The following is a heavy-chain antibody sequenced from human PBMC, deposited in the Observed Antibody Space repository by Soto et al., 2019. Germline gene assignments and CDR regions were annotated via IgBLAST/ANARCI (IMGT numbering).Heavy chain of an antibody. Sequence: QLQLQESGPGLVKPSETLSLTCTVSGGSISSSTYYWGWIRQPPGKGLEWIGSIYYSGNTYYNPSLKSRVPLAVDTSGNNFSLKLSSVTAADTAVYFCARDNLVWYFDLWGRGTLVTVSS. CDR3: ARDNLVWYFDL. CDR1: GGSISSSTYY. J-gene: IGHJ2*01. V-gene: IGHV4-39*02. CDR2: IYYSGNT.